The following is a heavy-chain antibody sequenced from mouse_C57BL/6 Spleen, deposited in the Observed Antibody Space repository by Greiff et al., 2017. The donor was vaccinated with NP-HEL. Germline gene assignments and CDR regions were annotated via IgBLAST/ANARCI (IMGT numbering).Heavy chain of an antibody. CDR1: GYTFTNYW. CDR3: ARGVTSGYYYAMDY. Sequence: VQLQQSGAELVRPGTSVKMSCKASGYTFTNYWIGWAKQRPGHGLEWIGDIYPGGGYTNYNEKFKGKATLTADKSSSTAYMQFSSLTSEDSAIYYSARGVTSGYYYAMDYWGQGTSVTVSS. D-gene: IGHD2-2*01. V-gene: IGHV1-63*01. J-gene: IGHJ4*01. CDR2: IYPGGGYT.